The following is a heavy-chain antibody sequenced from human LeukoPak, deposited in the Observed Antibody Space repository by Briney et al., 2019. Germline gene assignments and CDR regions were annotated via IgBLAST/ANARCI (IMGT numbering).Heavy chain of an antibody. Sequence: SETLSLTCTVSGDYISTYYWSWIRQPPGKGLEWIGYVYYGGSTDYNPSLKSRVTISEDTSKKQFSLKLGSVTTSDTAVYYCARRAHSATSSWGYYFDYWGQGTLVTVSS. CDR1: GDYISTYY. CDR2: VYYGGST. CDR3: ARRAHSATSSWGYYFDY. V-gene: IGHV4-59*01. J-gene: IGHJ4*02. D-gene: IGHD2-2*01.